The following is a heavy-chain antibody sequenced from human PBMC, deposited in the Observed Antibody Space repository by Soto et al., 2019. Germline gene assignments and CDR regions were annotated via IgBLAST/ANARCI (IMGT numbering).Heavy chain of an antibody. V-gene: IGHV3-23*01. CDR3: AKDSITFFYGVDV. CDR1: GFTFRNYA. J-gene: IGHJ6*02. Sequence: PGGSLRLSCATSGFTFRNYAMSWVRQAPGKGLEWVSAISGGGVTTFYADSVKGRFTISRDNSENILYLQMNSLRAEDTAVYYCAKDSITFFYGVDVWGQGTTVTVSS. D-gene: IGHD3-10*01. CDR2: ISGGGVTT.